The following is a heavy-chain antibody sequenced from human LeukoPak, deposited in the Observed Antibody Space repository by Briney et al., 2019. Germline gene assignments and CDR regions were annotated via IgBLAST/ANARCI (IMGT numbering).Heavy chain of an antibody. CDR1: GFTFGSYG. V-gene: IGHV3-33*01. CDR3: ARDRAFRSSSSVPGYYFDY. CDR2: IWYDGSNK. J-gene: IGHJ4*02. Sequence: GRSLRLSCAASGFTFGSYGMHWVRQAPGKGLEWVAVIWYDGSNKYYADSVKGRFTISRDNSKNTLYLQMNSLRAEDTAVYYCARDRAFRSSSSVPGYYFDYWGQGTLVTVPS. D-gene: IGHD6-6*01.